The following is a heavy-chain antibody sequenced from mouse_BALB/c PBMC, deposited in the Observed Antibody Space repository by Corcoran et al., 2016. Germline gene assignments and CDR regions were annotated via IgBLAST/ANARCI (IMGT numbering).Heavy chain of an antibody. CDR1: GYTFTNYG. CDR2: INTYTGEP. CDR3: AREPRAMDY. Sequence: QIQLVQSGPELKKPGETVKISCKGSGYTFTNYGMNWVKQAQGKGLKWMGWINTYTGEPTYADDFKGRFAFSLETYASTAYLQINNLKNEDTATYFCAREPRAMDYWGQGTSVTVSS. J-gene: IGHJ4*01. V-gene: IGHV9-3-1*01.